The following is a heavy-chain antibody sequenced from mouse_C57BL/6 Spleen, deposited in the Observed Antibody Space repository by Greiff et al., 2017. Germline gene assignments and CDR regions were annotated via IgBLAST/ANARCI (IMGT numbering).Heavy chain of an antibody. CDR3: ARSGDYYGSSGFDY. D-gene: IGHD1-1*01. CDR2: IWSGGST. V-gene: IGHV2-2*01. Sequence: QVQLQQSGPGLVQPSQSLSITCTVSGFSLTSYGVHWVRQSPGKGLEWLGVIWSGGSTDYNAAFISSLSISKDNSKSQVFFKMNSLQADDTAIYYCARSGDYYGSSGFDYWGQGTTLTVSS. CDR1: GFSLTSYG. J-gene: IGHJ2*01.